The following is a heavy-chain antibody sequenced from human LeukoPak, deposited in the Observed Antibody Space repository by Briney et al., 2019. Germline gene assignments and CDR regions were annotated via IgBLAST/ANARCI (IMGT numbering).Heavy chain of an antibody. CDR1: GGSFRGYY. CDR2: IYYSGST. V-gene: IGHV4-39*01. CDR3: ARQQGYCSSTSCSHFDY. J-gene: IGHJ4*02. D-gene: IGHD2-2*01. Sequence: AETLSLTCAVYGGSFRGYYWGWVRQPPGKGLEWVGSIYYSGSTYYNPSLKSRVTISVDTSKNQFSLKLRSVTAADTAVYYCARQQGYCSSTSCSHFDYWGQGTLVTVSS.